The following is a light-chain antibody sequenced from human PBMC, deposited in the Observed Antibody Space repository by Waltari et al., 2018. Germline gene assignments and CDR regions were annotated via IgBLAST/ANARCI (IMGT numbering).Light chain of an antibody. V-gene: IGLV3-21*04. Sequence: SHAVTQSPSVSVAPGETARITGGGDNIGSKSRHSYQQRPGQAPVLVISYDSDRPAGIPERFSGSNSGNTATLTISWVEADDEADYYCLVWHSTTDHHGVFGGGTKLTVL. CDR3: LVWHSTTDHHGV. J-gene: IGLJ2*01. CDR2: YDS. CDR1: NIGSKS.